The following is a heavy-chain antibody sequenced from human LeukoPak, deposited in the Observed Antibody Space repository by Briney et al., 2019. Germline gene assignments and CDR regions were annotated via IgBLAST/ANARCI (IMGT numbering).Heavy chain of an antibody. CDR1: GGSISSYC. D-gene: IGHD2-15*01. J-gene: IGHJ1*01. CDR2: IYYSGST. V-gene: IGHV4-59*12. CDR3: TSPLYCSGGSCYAGYFQH. Sequence: SETLSLTCTVSGGSISSYCWSWIRQPPGKGLEWIGYIYYSGSTNYNPSLKSRVTISVDTSKNQFSLKLSSVTAADTAVYYCTSPLYCSGGSCYAGYFQHWGQGTLVTVSS.